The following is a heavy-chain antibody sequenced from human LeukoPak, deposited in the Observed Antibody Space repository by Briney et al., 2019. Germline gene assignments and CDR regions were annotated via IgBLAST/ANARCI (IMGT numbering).Heavy chain of an antibody. CDR2: IYTSGST. Sequence: SETLSLTCTVSGGSISSYYWSWIRQPAGKGPEWIGRIYTSGSTNYNPSLKSRVTMSVDTSKNQFSLKLSSVTAADTAVYYCARDHTDLWFGELSPSYWYFDLWGRGTLVTVS. CDR1: GGSISSYY. CDR3: ARDHTDLWFGELSPSYWYFDL. V-gene: IGHV4-4*07. D-gene: IGHD3-10*01. J-gene: IGHJ2*01.